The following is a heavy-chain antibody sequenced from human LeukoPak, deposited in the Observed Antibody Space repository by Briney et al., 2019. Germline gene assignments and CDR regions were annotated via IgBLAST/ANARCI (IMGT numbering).Heavy chain of an antibody. CDR2: IRSKTNSYAT. Sequence: PGGSLKLSCAASGFTFSGFAIHWVRQASGKGLEWVGRIRSKTNSYATAYGASAKGRFTVSRDDSKNTAYLQMNSLKTEDTAVYYCTSALYGGNTDYWGQGTLVIVSS. V-gene: IGHV3-73*01. D-gene: IGHD4-23*01. J-gene: IGHJ4*02. CDR3: TSALYGGNTDY. CDR1: GFTFSGFA.